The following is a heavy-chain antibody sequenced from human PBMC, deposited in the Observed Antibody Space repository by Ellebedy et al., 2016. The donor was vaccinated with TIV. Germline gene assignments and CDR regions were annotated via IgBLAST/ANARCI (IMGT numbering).Heavy chain of an antibody. Sequence: GESLKISCAASASTFDAYGMTWVRQAPGRGLEWVAGINRYGRGAGYVDSVKGRFTISRDNAKNSLYLQMDRLRVEDTGLYYCPRDLVYHSGSEIFGYWGQGTLVTVSS. J-gene: IGHJ4*02. CDR2: INRYGRGA. CDR3: PRDLVYHSGSEIFGY. D-gene: IGHD1-26*01. V-gene: IGHV3-20*04. CDR1: ASTFDAYG.